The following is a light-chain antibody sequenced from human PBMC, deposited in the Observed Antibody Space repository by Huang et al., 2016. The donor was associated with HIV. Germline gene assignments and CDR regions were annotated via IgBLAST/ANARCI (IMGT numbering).Light chain of an antibody. CDR3: QQSYSTPWT. CDR1: QSISSY. Sequence: DIQMTQSPSSLSASVGDRVTITCRASQSISSYFNWYQQKPGKAPKLLIYAASSLQSGVPSRFSGSGAGTDFTLTISSLQPEDVATYYYQQSYSTPWTFGQGTKVEIK. CDR2: AAS. V-gene: IGKV1-39*01. J-gene: IGKJ1*01.